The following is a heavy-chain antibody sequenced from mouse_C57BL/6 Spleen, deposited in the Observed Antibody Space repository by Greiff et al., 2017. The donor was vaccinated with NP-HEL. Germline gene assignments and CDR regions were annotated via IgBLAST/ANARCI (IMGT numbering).Heavy chain of an antibody. Sequence: EVQVVESGGGLVKPGGSLKLSCAASGFTFSSYAMSWVRQTPEKRLEWVATISDGGSYTYYPDNVKGRFTISRDNAKNNLYLQMSHLKSEDTAMYYCARDGAGSYLYYYAMDYWGQGTSVTVSS. J-gene: IGHJ4*01. D-gene: IGHD1-1*02. CDR3: ARDGAGSYLYYYAMDY. CDR2: ISDGGSYT. CDR1: GFTFSSYA. V-gene: IGHV5-4*01.